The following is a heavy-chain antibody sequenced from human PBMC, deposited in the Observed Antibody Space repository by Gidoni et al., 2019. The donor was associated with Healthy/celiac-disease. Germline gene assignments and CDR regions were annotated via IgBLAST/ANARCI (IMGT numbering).Heavy chain of an antibody. Sequence: EVQLVESGGGLVKPGGSLRLSCAASGFTFSSDSMNWVRQAPGKGLDWFSSISSSSSYIYSADSVKCRFTISRDNAKNSLYLQMNSLRAEDTAVYYCARDEDCSSTSCYAEFDYWGQGTLVTVSS. D-gene: IGHD2-2*01. J-gene: IGHJ4*02. CDR2: ISSSSSYI. CDR1: GFTFSSDS. V-gene: IGHV3-21*01. CDR3: ARDEDCSSTSCYAEFDY.